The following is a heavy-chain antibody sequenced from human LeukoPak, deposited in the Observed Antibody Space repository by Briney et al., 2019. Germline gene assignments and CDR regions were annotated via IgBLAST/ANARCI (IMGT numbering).Heavy chain of an antibody. CDR2: IYTSGST. CDR1: GGSISSYY. CDR3: ARMEYGGYDLLGYFQH. J-gene: IGHJ1*01. D-gene: IGHD5-12*01. V-gene: IGHV4-4*07. Sequence: PSETLSLTCTVSGGSISSYYWSWIRQPAGKGLEWIGRIYTSGSTNYNPSLKSRVTMSVDTSKNQFSLKLSSVTAADTAVYYCARMEYGGYDLLGYFQHWGQGTLVTVSS.